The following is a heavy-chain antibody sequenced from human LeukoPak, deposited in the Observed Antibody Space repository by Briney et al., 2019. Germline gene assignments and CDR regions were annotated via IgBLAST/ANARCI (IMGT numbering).Heavy chain of an antibody. J-gene: IGHJ4*02. Sequence: SETLSPTCTVSGGSISSSSYYWGWIRQPPGKGLEWIGSIYYSRSTYYNPSLKSRVTISVDTSKNQFSLKLRSVTAADTAVYYCARVTGYRIEDYFDYWGQGTLVTVSS. V-gene: IGHV4-39*07. CDR1: GGSISSSSYY. D-gene: IGHD6-13*01. CDR3: ARVTGYRIEDYFDY. CDR2: IYYSRST.